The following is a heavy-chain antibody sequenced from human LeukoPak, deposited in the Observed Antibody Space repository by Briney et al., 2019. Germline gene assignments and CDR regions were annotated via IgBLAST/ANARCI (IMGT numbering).Heavy chain of an antibody. D-gene: IGHD2-2*01. J-gene: IGHJ5*02. Sequence: GGSLRLSCAASGFTFSSYSMNWVRQAPGKGLEWVSYISSSSSTIYYADSVKGRFTISRDNAKNSLYLQMNSLRDEDTAVYYCARERRGYCSSTSCLNWFDPWGQGTLVTVFS. V-gene: IGHV3-48*02. CDR3: ARERRGYCSSTSCLNWFDP. CDR1: GFTFSSYS. CDR2: ISSSSSTI.